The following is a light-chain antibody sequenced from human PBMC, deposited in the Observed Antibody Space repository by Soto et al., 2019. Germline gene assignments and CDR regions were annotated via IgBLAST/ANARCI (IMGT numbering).Light chain of an antibody. CDR2: DAS. CDR1: QSVSSSY. CDR3: QQYGSSSWT. Sequence: EIVLTQSPGTLSLSPGERATLSCRASQSVSSSYLAWYQQKPGQAPKLLIYDASSRATGIPHRFSGSGSGTAFTFTISRLEPEDFAVYYFQQYGSSSWTFGQGTKVQIK. J-gene: IGKJ1*01. V-gene: IGKV3-20*01.